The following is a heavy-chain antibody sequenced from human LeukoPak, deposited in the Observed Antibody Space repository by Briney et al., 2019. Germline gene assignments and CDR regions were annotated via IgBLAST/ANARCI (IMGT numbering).Heavy chain of an antibody. CDR3: ASIAAAGSYYYYYYMDV. CDR2: NYYSGST. Sequence: SETLSLTCTVSGGSISSYYWSWIRQPPGKGLEWIGYNYYSGSTNYNPSLKSRVTISVDTSKNQFSLKLSSVTAADTAVYYCASIAAAGSYYYYYYMDVWGKGTTVTVSS. CDR1: GGSISSYY. J-gene: IGHJ6*03. V-gene: IGHV4-59*12. D-gene: IGHD6-13*01.